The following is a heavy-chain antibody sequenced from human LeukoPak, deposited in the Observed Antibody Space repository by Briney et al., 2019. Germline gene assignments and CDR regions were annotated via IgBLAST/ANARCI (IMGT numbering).Heavy chain of an antibody. CDR2: IKQDGSEK. V-gene: IGHV3-7*01. CDR1: GFTFSSYW. J-gene: IGHJ3*02. Sequence: GGSLRLSCAASGFTFSSYWMSWVRQAPGKGLEWVANIKQDGSEKYYVDSVKGRFTISRDNAKNSLYLQVNSLRAEDTAVYYCARDLFNNLDDAFDIWGQGTMVTVSS. D-gene: IGHD1-14*01. CDR3: ARDLFNNLDDAFDI.